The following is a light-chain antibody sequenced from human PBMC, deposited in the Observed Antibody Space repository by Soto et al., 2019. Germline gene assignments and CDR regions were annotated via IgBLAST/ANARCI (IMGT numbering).Light chain of an antibody. J-gene: IGLJ1*01. CDR1: SSNIGNNY. CDR3: GTWDSRLSAYV. CDR2: DND. Sequence: QSGLTQPPSVSASPGQMVTISCSGSSSNIGNNYVSWYQQLPGTAPKLLIYDNDKRPSGIPDRFSGPKSGTSATLGITGLQTGDEADYYCGTWDSRLSAYVYGTATKVTV. V-gene: IGLV1-51*01.